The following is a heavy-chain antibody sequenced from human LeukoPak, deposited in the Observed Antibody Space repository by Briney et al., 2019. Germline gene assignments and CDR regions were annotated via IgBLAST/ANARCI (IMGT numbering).Heavy chain of an antibody. Sequence: PSETLSLTCTVSGGSISSYFWTWIRQPPGKGLEWIGYIYYGGSTSYNPSLKSRVSISLDTSKHQFSLKLGSVTAADTAVYYCARDTAGGYYDSSGFSSYYYMDVWGKGTTVTVSS. D-gene: IGHD3-22*01. V-gene: IGHV4-59*01. CDR1: GGSISSYF. CDR3: ARDTAGGYYDSSGFSSYYYMDV. J-gene: IGHJ6*03. CDR2: IYYGGST.